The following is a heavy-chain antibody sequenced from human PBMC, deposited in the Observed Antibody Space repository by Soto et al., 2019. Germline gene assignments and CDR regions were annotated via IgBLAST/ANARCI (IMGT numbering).Heavy chain of an antibody. D-gene: IGHD3-10*01. CDR2: ISSDNVDA. CDR1: GYPFSNFD. V-gene: IGHV1-18*01. J-gene: IGHJ4*02. CDR3: AVGSGSLEF. Sequence: QVQLAQSGAEVKKPGASAKVSCRASGYPFSNFDVSWVRQAPGQGLEWMGWISSDNVDADPAQNFQGRLTLAIDRSTSTAYMDLKTLRSDDTAVDFCAVGSGSLEFGGQGTQVTVSS.